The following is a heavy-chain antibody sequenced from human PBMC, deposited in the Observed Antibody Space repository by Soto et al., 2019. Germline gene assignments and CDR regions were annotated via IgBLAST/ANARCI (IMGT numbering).Heavy chain of an antibody. J-gene: IGHJ6*02. D-gene: IGHD2-15*01. V-gene: IGHV1-69*12. Sequence: QVQVVQSGAEVKKPGSSVKVSCKSSGGTFSNSPISWVRQAPGQGLEWVGGVIPVFKTANYAQKFPCRGTITADESTNTASMGLTSLRSGDTAVYYCARSRFVVGVTEDYSGMDVWGQGTTVTVSS. CDR1: GGTFSNSP. CDR3: ARSRFVVGVTEDYSGMDV. CDR2: VIPVFKTA.